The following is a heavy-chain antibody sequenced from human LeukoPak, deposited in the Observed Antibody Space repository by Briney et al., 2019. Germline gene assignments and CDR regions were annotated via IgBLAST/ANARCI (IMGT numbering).Heavy chain of an antibody. CDR2: IIPIFGTA. D-gene: IGHD6-19*01. CDR3: ARDSSGWYHWFDP. V-gene: IGHV1-69*06. Sequence: ASVKVSCKASGGTFSSYAISWVRQAPGQGLEWMGGIIPIFGTANYAQKFQGRLTISRNTSISTAYMELSSLRSEDTAVYYCARDSSGWYHWFDPWGQGTLVTVSS. J-gene: IGHJ5*02. CDR1: GGTFSSYA.